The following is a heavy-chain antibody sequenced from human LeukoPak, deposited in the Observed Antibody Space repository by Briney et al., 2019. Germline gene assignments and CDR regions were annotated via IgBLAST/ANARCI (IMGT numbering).Heavy chain of an antibody. D-gene: IGHD1-1*01. CDR3: ARGSTGHWYFDL. CDR2: INHSGST. CDR1: GGSFSGYY. Sequence: PSETLSLTCAAYGGSFSGYYWSWIRQPPGKGLEWIGEINHSGSTNYNPSLKSRVTISVDTSKNQFSLKLSSVTAADTAVYYCARGSTGHWYFDLWGRGTLVTVSS. V-gene: IGHV4-34*01. J-gene: IGHJ2*01.